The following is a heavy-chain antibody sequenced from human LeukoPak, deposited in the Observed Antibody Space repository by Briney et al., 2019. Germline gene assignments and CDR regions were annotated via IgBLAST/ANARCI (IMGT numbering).Heavy chain of an antibody. D-gene: IGHD1-26*01. J-gene: IGHJ6*02. CDR1: GFAFSDYS. CDR2: VSSSSTYI. CDR3: ARFGRVDYYGMDV. V-gene: IGHV3-21*01. Sequence: GGSLRLSCTASGFAFSDYSMNWVRQAPGKGLEWVSSVSSSSTYIYYADSVKGRFTIYRDNAKNALYLQMNSLRAEDTAVYYCARFGRVDYYGMDVWGQGITVTVSS.